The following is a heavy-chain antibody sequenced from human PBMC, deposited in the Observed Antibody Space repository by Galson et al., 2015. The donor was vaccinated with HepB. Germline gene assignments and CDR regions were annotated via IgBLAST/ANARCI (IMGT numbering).Heavy chain of an antibody. J-gene: IGHJ6*03. D-gene: IGHD5-18*01. V-gene: IGHV3-21*01. Sequence: SLRLSCAASGFTFSSYTMNWVRQAPGKGLEWVSSISPGSPNIYYADSVKGRFTISRDNAKNSLYLQMNSLRAEDTAVFYCVRSSDTVIQYYYYYYYLDVWGNGTTVTVSS. CDR1: GFTFSSYT. CDR3: VRSSDTVIQYYYYYYYLDV. CDR2: ISPGSPNI.